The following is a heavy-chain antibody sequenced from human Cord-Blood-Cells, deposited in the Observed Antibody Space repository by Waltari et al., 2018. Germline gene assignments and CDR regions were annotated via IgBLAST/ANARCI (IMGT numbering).Heavy chain of an antibody. CDR3: ARDSYYGGNSIDY. D-gene: IGHD4-17*01. CDR2: IKHSGST. J-gene: IGHJ4*02. CDR1: GGSFSGYY. V-gene: IGHV4-34*01. Sequence: QVQLQQWGAGLLKPSETLSLTCAVYGGSFSGYYWSWIRQPPGKGLEWIGEIKHSGSTNYTPSLKSRVTISVDTSKTQFSLKLSSVTAADMAVYYCARDSYYGGNSIDYWRQGTLVSVSS.